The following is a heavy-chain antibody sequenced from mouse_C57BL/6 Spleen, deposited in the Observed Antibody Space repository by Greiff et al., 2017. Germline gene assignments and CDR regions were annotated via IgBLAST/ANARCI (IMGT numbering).Heavy chain of an antibody. CDR1: GFTFSDFY. CDR2: SRNKANDYTT. V-gene: IGHV7-1*01. D-gene: IGHD1-1*01. J-gene: IGHJ1*03. CDR3: ARDAVGYYGSSHWYFDV. Sequence: EVQLVESGGGLVQSGRSLRLSCATSGFTFSDFYMEWVRQAPGKGLEWIAASRNKANDYTTEYSASVKGMFIVSRDTSQRNLYLKMNALRAEDTAIYYCARDAVGYYGSSHWYFDVWGTGTTVTVSS.